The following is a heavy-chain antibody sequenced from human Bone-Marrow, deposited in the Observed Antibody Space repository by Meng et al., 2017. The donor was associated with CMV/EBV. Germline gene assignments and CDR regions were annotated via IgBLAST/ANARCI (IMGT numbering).Heavy chain of an antibody. J-gene: IGHJ6*02. CDR1: GFTFSTYA. CDR3: ARDRNQLLYRLGYYYYGMDV. V-gene: IGHV3-30*04. D-gene: IGHD2-2*02. CDR2: ISHDGMNN. Sequence: GGSLRLSCAASGFTFSTYAMNWGRQAPGKGLEWVAVISHDGMNNHYADSVKGRFSVSRDNSRNTLYPQMNSLRAEDTAVYYCARDRNQLLYRLGYYYYGMDVWGQGPTVTVSS.